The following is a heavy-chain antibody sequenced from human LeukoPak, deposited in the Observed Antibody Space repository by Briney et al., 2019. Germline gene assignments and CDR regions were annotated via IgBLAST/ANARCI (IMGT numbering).Heavy chain of an antibody. CDR3: ATTAGNYGYYYYYYMDV. D-gene: IGHD4-11*01. V-gene: IGHV4-30-2*01. CDR2: IYHSGST. Sequence: SQTLSLTCTVSGGSISSGGYYWSWIRQPPGKGPEWIGYIYHSGSTYYNPSLKSRVTISVDRSKNQFSLKLNSVTAEDTAVYYCATTAGNYGYYYYYYMDVWGKGTTVTVSS. J-gene: IGHJ6*03. CDR1: GGSISSGGYY.